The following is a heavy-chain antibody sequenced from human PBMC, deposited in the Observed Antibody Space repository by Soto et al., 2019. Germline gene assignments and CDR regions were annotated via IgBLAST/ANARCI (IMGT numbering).Heavy chain of an antibody. D-gene: IGHD5-18*01. CDR1: GGSISSSSYF. Sequence: SETLSLTCSVSGGSISSSSYFWGWIRQPPGKGLEWIGSIYYSGSTYYNPSLKSRVTVSVDTSKNQFSLKLSSVTAADTAVYFCARAPGGVTYLKVWGQGTLVTVSS. CDR2: IYYSGST. V-gene: IGHV4-39*01. CDR3: ARAPGGVTYLKV. J-gene: IGHJ4*02.